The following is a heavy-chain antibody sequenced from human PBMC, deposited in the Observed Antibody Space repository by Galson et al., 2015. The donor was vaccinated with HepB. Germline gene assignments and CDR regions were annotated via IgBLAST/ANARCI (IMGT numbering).Heavy chain of an antibody. CDR3: AKDGAFWSGYNGPFDP. Sequence: SLRLSCAASGFTFSSYAMSWVRQAPGKGLEWVSAISGSGGSTYYADSVKGRFTISRDNSKNTLYLQMNSLRAEDTAVYYCAKDGAFWSGYNGPFDPWGQGTLVTVSS. V-gene: IGHV3-23*01. CDR2: ISGSGGST. J-gene: IGHJ5*02. D-gene: IGHD3-3*01. CDR1: GFTFSSYA.